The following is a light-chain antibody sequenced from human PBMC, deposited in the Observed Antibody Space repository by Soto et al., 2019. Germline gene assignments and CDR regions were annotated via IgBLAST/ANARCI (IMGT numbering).Light chain of an antibody. J-gene: IGKJ4*01. Sequence: EVVLTQSPGTPSLSPGERATLSCRASQTVSSSHLAWYQQKPGQAPNLLIYGASSRATGIPDRFSGSGSGTDFTLTISRLEPEDFAVYYCQHYGSSPRTFGGGTKVEIK. CDR1: QTVSSSH. V-gene: IGKV3-20*01. CDR2: GAS. CDR3: QHYGSSPRT.